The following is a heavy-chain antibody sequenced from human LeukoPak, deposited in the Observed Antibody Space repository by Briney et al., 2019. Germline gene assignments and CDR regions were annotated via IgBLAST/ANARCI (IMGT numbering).Heavy chain of an antibody. CDR3: ARDQPALDY. CDR1: GFTFVGYY. CDR2: IHLNTGDT. J-gene: IGHJ4*02. Sequence: GASLKVSCKASGFTFVGYYMHWVRQAPGQGLEWMGWIHLNTGDTDYAPKFQGRVTMTRDTSITTAYMELSRLRYDDTAVYYCARDQPALDYWGRGTLVTVSS. V-gene: IGHV1-2*02.